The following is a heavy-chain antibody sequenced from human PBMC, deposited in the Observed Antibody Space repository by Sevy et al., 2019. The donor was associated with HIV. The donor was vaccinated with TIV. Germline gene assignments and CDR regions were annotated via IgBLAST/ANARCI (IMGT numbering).Heavy chain of an antibody. V-gene: IGHV4-59*01. CDR2: IYYSGST. Sequence: SETLSLTCTVSGGSISSYYWSWIRQPPGKGLEWIGYIYYSGSTNYNPSLKSRVTISVDTSKNQFSLKLSSVTAADTAVYYLARAYGSSGYYVRDDAFDIWGQGKMVTVSS. CDR3: ARAYGSSGYYVRDDAFDI. J-gene: IGHJ3*02. CDR1: GGSISSYY. D-gene: IGHD3-22*01.